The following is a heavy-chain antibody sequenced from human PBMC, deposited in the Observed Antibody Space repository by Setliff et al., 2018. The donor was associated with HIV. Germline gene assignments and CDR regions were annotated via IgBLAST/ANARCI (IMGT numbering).Heavy chain of an antibody. CDR2: ISDSGTT. Sequence: PSETLSLTCTVSGGSISPYYWSWIRQPPGKGLEWIAWISDSGTTNYNPSLKSRVTLPVDTSKNQFSLSLTSVTGADTAVYYCARGGASSKYLDPWGQGTLVTVSS. CDR1: GGSISPYY. J-gene: IGHJ5*02. CDR3: ARGGASSKYLDP. V-gene: IGHV4-59*01. D-gene: IGHD2-15*01.